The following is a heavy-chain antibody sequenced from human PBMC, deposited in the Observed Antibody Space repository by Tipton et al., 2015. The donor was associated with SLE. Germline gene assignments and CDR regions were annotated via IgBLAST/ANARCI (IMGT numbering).Heavy chain of an antibody. CDR3: AAAPLSYFDDHAYYSLDS. CDR1: GGSINSYNW. J-gene: IGHJ4*02. Sequence: TLSLTCAVSGGSINSYNWWTWVRQPPGKGLEWIGYIYYSGSPNYNPSLKTRLTISLDTSKNQFSLRLNFVTAADTAVYFCAAAPLSYFDDHAYYSLDSWGPGTLVTVYS. D-gene: IGHD3-22*01. V-gene: IGHV4-4*01. CDR2: IYYSGSP.